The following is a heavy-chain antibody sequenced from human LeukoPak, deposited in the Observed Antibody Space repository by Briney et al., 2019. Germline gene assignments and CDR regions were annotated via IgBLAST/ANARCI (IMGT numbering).Heavy chain of an antibody. J-gene: IGHJ4*02. CDR2: ISGSGGST. V-gene: IGHV3-23*01. CDR1: GFTFSSFA. Sequence: GGTLRLSCAASGFTFSSFAMSWVRQAPGKGLEWVSTISGSGGSTNYADSVKGRFTFSRDNSKNTLYLQMNSLRAEDTAVYYCAKDLPDYGDYIEGYWGQGTLVTVSS. D-gene: IGHD4-17*01. CDR3: AKDLPDYGDYIEGY.